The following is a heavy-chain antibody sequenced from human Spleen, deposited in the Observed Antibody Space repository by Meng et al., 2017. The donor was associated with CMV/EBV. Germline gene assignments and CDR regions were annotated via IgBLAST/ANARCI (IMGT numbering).Heavy chain of an antibody. CDR3: ARLRPGDCDSNFCYNAYYLYGLDV. CDR1: GGSISSYY. CDR2: ISHGGSA. D-gene: IGHD2-2*02. V-gene: IGHV4-59*01. J-gene: IGHJ6*02. Sequence: SETLSLTCTVSGGSISSYYWSWIRQSPGKGLEWMGYISHGGSASYNPPLKSRVTISLDTSKNQFSLRLSSVTTADTAVYYCARLRPGDCDSNFCYNAYYLYGLDVWGQGTTVTVSS.